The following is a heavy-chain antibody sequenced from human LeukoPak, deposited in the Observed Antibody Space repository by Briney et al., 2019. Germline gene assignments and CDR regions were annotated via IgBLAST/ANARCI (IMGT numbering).Heavy chain of an antibody. CDR1: GYTFTSYA. V-gene: IGHV1-3*01. D-gene: IGHD3-22*01. CDR2: INAGNGNT. CDR3: ARWSSGGAYYYGMDV. Sequence: RASVKVSCKASGYTFTSYAMHWVRQAPGQRLEWMGWINAGNGNTKYSQKFQGRVTITRDTSASTAYMELSSLRSEDTAVYYCARWSSGGAYYYGMDVWGQGTTVTVSS. J-gene: IGHJ6*02.